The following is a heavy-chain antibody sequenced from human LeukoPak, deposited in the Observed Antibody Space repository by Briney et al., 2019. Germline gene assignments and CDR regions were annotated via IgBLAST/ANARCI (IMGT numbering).Heavy chain of an antibody. CDR2: IIPIFGTA. V-gene: IGHV1-69*05. D-gene: IGHD6-6*01. CDR3: ARWGEYRSSSGYWFDP. Sequence: SVKVSCKASGGTFSSYAISWVRQAPGQGLEWMGGIIPIFGTANYAQKFQGRVTITTDESTSTAYMELSSLRAEDTAVYYCARWGEYRSSSGYWFDPWGQGTLVTVSS. CDR1: GGTFSSYA. J-gene: IGHJ5*02.